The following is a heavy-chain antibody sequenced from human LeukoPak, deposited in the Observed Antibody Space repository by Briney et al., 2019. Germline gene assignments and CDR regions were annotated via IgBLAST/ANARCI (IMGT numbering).Heavy chain of an antibody. CDR2: IYYSGST. V-gene: IGHV4-59*01. D-gene: IGHD3-22*01. CDR3: ARDKPRGYYDSSGYYIHYFDY. Sequence: SQTLSLTCTVSGGSISSYYWSWIRQPPGKGLEWIGYIYYSGSTNYDPSLKSRVTISVDTSKNQFSLKLSSVTAADTAVYYCARDKPRGYYDSSGYYIHYFDYWGQGTLVTVSS. J-gene: IGHJ4*02. CDR1: GGSISSYY.